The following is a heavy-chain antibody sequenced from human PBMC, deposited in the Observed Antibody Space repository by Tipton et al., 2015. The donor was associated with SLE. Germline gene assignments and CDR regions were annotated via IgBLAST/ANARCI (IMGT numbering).Heavy chain of an antibody. CDR2: ISSSGSTI. CDR3: ASGSSWYGVYYGMDV. V-gene: IGHV3-48*03. Sequence: SLRLSCAASGFTFSSYEMNWVRQAPGKGLEWVSYISSSGSTIYYADSVKGRFTISRDNAKNSLYLQMNSLRAEDTAVYYCASGSSWYGVYYGMDVWGQGTTVTVSS. D-gene: IGHD6-13*01. CDR1: GFTFSSYE. J-gene: IGHJ6*02.